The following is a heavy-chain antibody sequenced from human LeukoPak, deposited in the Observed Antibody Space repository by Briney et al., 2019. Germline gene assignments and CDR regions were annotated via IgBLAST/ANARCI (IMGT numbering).Heavy chain of an antibody. D-gene: IGHD6-13*01. CDR2: IKQDGSEK. Sequence: GGSLRLSCAASGFTFSSYWMSWVRQAPGKGLEWVANIKQDGSEKYYLDSVKGRFTISRDNSKNTLYLQMNSLRAEDTAVYYCAKDASWYRWYWFDPWGQGTLVTVSS. J-gene: IGHJ5*02. CDR3: AKDASWYRWYWFDP. CDR1: GFTFSSYW. V-gene: IGHV3-7*03.